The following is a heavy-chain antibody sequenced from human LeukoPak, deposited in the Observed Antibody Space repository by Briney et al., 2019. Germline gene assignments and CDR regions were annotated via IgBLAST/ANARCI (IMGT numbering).Heavy chain of an antibody. CDR2: IYYSGST. Sequence: SETLSLTCTVSGGSISSYYWSWIRQPPGKGLEWIGYIYYSGSTNYNPSLKSRVTMSVDTSKNQFSLKLSSVTAADTAVYYCARDIHSSGWSGSDAFDIWGQGTMVTVSS. CDR3: ARDIHSSGWSGSDAFDI. J-gene: IGHJ3*02. D-gene: IGHD6-19*01. CDR1: GGSISSYY. V-gene: IGHV4-59*01.